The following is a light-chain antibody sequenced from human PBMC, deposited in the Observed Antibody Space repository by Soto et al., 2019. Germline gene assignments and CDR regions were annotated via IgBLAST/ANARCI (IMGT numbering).Light chain of an antibody. V-gene: IGKV3-15*01. CDR2: YTS. CDR3: QQYNNWRPGAT. CDR1: RTVSTN. Sequence: DIVMTQSPATLSVSPGERATLSCRASRTVSTNLAWYQQKPGQAPRLLIYYTSTRATGIPARFSGSGSRKAFTLTISSPPFADFAVYDCQQYNNWRPGATFGPCTKVEIK. J-gene: IGKJ3*01.